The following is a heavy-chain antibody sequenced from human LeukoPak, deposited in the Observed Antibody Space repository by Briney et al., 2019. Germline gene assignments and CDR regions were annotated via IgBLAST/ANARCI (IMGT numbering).Heavy chain of an antibody. Sequence: GSLRLSCAASGFTFSSYIMNWVRQAPGKGLEGVSYISSSSSTIYYADSVKGRFTISRDNSKNTLYLQMNSLRAEDTAVYYCAKYPPVGTLPDYWGQGTLVTVSS. J-gene: IGHJ4*02. CDR2: ISSSSSTI. CDR3: AKYPPVGTLPDY. V-gene: IGHV3-48*01. D-gene: IGHD1-1*01. CDR1: GFTFSSYI.